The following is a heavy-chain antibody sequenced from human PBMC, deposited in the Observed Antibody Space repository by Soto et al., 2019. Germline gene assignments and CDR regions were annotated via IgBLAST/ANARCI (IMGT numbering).Heavy chain of an antibody. CDR3: ARNGTYSSSLSQYSGMDV. Sequence: QVQLVQSGAEVKEPGSSVRVSCKASGGTFDNFIMNWVRQTPGQGLEWMGGIVPMLGTPTYAEKFKGRVTISATGSTSTMYMEVTSLRSEDTAIYYCARNGTYSSSLSQYSGMDVWGPGNTVTVSS. CDR2: IVPMLGTP. J-gene: IGHJ6*02. D-gene: IGHD1-26*01. CDR1: GGTFDNFI. V-gene: IGHV1-69*01.